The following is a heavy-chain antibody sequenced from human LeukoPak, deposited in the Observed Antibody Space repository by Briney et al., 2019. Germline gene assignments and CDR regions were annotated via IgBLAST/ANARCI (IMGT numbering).Heavy chain of an antibody. D-gene: IGHD5-24*01. Sequence: GGSLRLSCAASAFTFSGYWVHWVRQTPGKGLEWVSVIYSGGSTYYADSVKGRFTISRDNAKKSLYLQMNSLRADDTAVYYCARDSRRLQVGWFDPWGQGTLVTVSS. CDR3: ARDSRRLQVGWFDP. CDR2: IYSGGST. V-gene: IGHV3-66*01. J-gene: IGHJ5*02. CDR1: AFTFSGYW.